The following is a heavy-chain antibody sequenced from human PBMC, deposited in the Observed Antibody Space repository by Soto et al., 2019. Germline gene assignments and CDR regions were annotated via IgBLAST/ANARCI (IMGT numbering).Heavy chain of an antibody. D-gene: IGHD6-13*01. CDR1: GSSIISYY. Sequence: TLSLTCTVSGSSIISYYWSWIRQPPGKALEWLALIYWDDDKRYSPSLKSRLTITKDTSKNQVVLTMTNMDPVDTATYYCAHRLTGYSSSWFLNWFDPWGQGTLVTVSS. J-gene: IGHJ5*02. V-gene: IGHV2-5*08. CDR2: IYWDDDK. CDR3: AHRLTGYSSSWFLNWFDP.